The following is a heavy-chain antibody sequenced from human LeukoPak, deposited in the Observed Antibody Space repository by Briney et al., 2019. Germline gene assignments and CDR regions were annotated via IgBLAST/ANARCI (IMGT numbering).Heavy chain of an antibody. V-gene: IGHV3-48*03. D-gene: IGHD4-23*01. CDR1: GFTFSTYE. J-gene: IGHJ4*02. Sequence: GGSLRLSCAASGFTFSTYEMNWVRQAPGKGLEWISHISTSGSAIYYADSVKGRFTISTDNVKNSLYLQMNSLRAEDTAVYYCARATTTVASFDYWGQGTLVTVSS. CDR2: ISTSGSAI. CDR3: ARATTTVASFDY.